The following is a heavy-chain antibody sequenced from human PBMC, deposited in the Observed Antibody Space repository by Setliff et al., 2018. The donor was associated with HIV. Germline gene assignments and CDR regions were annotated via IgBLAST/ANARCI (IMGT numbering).Heavy chain of an antibody. CDR3: ARPVSSSWWDAFDI. V-gene: IGHV5-51*01. Sequence: GESLKISCKGYGYSFTNFWIGWVRQMPGKGLEWMGIIYPGDSDTRYSPSFQSQVTISADKSISTAYLQWSSLKASDTAMYYCARPVSSSWWDAFDIWGQGTMVTVSS. D-gene: IGHD6-13*01. CDR1: GYSFTNFW. CDR2: IYPGDSDT. J-gene: IGHJ3*02.